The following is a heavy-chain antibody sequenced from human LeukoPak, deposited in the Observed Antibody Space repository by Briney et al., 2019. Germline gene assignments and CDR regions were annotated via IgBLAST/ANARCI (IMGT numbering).Heavy chain of an antibody. CDR2: SYASGNT. CDR1: GCSISTYY. J-gene: IGHJ3*01. Sequence: PSETLSLTCTASGCSISTYYWSLIRQPAGKGLEWIARSYASGNTNYNPSLKSRVTMSLDTSKNQFSLRLTSVTAADTAVYYCAREYSSSSGKNAFDVWGQGTMVTVSS. D-gene: IGHD6-6*01. CDR3: AREYSSSSGKNAFDV. V-gene: IGHV4-4*07.